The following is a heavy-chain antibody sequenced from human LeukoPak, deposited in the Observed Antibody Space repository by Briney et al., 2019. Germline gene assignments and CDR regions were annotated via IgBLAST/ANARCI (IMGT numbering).Heavy chain of an antibody. CDR3: ARANTDWYFDL. J-gene: IGHJ2*01. Sequence: PGGSLILSCAASGFTVSSNYMSWVRQAPGKGLEWVSVIYSGGTTYYADSVKGRFTISRDNSKNTLYLQMNSLRAEDTAVYYCARANTDWYFDLWGRGTLVTVSS. V-gene: IGHV3-53*01. D-gene: IGHD1/OR15-1a*01. CDR1: GFTVSSNY. CDR2: IYSGGTT.